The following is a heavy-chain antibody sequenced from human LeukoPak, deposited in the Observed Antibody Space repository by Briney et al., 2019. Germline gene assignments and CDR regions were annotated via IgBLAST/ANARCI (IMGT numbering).Heavy chain of an antibody. CDR3: AKEGAVAGYHYFDY. V-gene: IGHV3-23*01. CDR2: ISGSGGST. D-gene: IGHD6-19*01. CDR1: GFTFSSYG. J-gene: IGHJ4*02. Sequence: PGGSLRLSCAASGFTFSSYGMSWVRQAPGKGLEWVSAISGSGGSTYYADSVKGRFTISRDNSKNALYLQMNNLRAEDTAVYYCAKEGAVAGYHYFDYWGQGTLVTVSS.